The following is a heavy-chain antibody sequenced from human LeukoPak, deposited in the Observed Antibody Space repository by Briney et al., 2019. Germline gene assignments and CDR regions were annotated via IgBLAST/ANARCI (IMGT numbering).Heavy chain of an antibody. Sequence: SETLSLTCTVSGGSISSGSYYWSWIRQPAGKGLEWIGRIYTSGSTNYNPSLKSRVTISVDTSKNQFSLKLSSVTAADTAVYYCARDPWGIAVAGCFDYWGQGTLVTVSS. CDR3: ARDPWGIAVAGCFDY. D-gene: IGHD6-19*01. J-gene: IGHJ4*02. CDR2: IYTSGST. CDR1: GGSISSGSYY. V-gene: IGHV4-61*02.